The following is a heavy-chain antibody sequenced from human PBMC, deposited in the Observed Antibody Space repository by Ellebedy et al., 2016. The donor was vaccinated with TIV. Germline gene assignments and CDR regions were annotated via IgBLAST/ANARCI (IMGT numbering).Heavy chain of an antibody. CDR2: IRSTGSDK. CDR3: ARSPSPTKANWFDR. CDR1: GFTFSSYT. D-gene: IGHD5-24*01. Sequence: GESLKISCAASGFTFSSYTMNWVRQSPGKGLEWVSSIRSTGSDKYYAESVKGRFTISRDNARNSLYLQMNSLRADDTALYYCARSPSPTKANWFDRWGQGTLVTVSS. V-gene: IGHV3-21*01. J-gene: IGHJ5*02.